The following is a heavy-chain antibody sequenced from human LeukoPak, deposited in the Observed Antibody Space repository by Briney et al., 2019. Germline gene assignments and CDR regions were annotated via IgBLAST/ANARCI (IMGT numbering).Heavy chain of an antibody. D-gene: IGHD2-21*02. CDR3: ARDLRGGCDWDWYYYYYMDV. CDR1: GGSISSYY. V-gene: IGHV4-4*07. J-gene: IGHJ6*03. CDR2: IYTSGST. Sequence: SETLSLTCTVSGGSISSYYWSWIRQPAGKGLEWIGRIYTSGSTNYNPSLKSRVTMSVDTSKNQFSLKLSSVTAADTAVYYCARDLRGGCDWDWYYYYYMDVWGKGTTVTISS.